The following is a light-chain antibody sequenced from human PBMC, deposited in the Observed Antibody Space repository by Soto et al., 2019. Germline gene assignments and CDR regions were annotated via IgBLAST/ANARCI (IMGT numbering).Light chain of an antibody. CDR1: QSLLHRDGYMH. J-gene: IGKJ5*01. V-gene: IGKV2-28*01. CDR2: LGS. Sequence: EIVMTQSPLSLSVTPGEPASISCRPSQSLLHRDGYMHLAWYLQMPGQSPHLLIYLGSPRAPRAPDMFSGSGSGTVFTLRITRVETEDVGVYYCMQTLEAPFTGGQRTRREI. CDR3: MQTLEAPFT.